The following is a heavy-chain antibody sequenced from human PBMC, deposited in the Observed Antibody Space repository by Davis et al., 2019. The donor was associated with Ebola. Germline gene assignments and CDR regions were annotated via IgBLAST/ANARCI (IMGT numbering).Heavy chain of an antibody. Sequence: GGSLRLSCAASGFTFSSYSMNWVRQAPGKGLEWVSSISSSSSYIYYADSVKGRFTISRDNAKNSLYLQMSSLRAEDTAVYYCARDSSYDSSGYYDYWGQGTLVTVSS. CDR1: GFTFSSYS. CDR3: ARDSSYDSSGYYDY. CDR2: ISSSSSYI. V-gene: IGHV3-21*01. J-gene: IGHJ4*02. D-gene: IGHD3-22*01.